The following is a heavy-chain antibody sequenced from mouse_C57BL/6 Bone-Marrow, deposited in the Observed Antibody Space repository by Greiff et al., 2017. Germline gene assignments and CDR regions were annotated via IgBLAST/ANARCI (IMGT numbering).Heavy chain of an antibody. CDR1: GYTFTNYW. Sequence: VKLMESGAELVRPGTSVKMSCKASGYTFTNYWIGWAKQRPGHGLEWIGDIYPGGGYTNYNEKFKGKATLTADKSSSTAYMQFSSLTSEDSAIYYCARTFYFYWYFDVWGTGTTVTVSS. D-gene: IGHD2-1*01. J-gene: IGHJ1*03. CDR3: ARTFYFYWYFDV. V-gene: IGHV1-63*01. CDR2: IYPGGGYT.